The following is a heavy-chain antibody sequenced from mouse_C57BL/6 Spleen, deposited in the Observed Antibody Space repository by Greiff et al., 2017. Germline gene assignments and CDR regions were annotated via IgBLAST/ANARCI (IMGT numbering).Heavy chain of an antibody. CDR2: IYPGDGDT. CDR3: ARYWDGIYFDY. Sequence: VQLQQSGAELVKPGASVKISCKASGYAFSSYWMNWVKQRPGTGLEWIGQIYPGDGDTNYNGKFKGKATLTADKSSSTAYMQLSSLTSEDSAVYFCARYWDGIYFDYWGQGTTLTVSS. J-gene: IGHJ2*01. V-gene: IGHV1-80*01. D-gene: IGHD4-1*01. CDR1: GYAFSSYW.